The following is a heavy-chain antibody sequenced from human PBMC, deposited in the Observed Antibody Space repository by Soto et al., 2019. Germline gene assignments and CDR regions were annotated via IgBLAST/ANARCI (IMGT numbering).Heavy chain of an antibody. CDR2: VYYTGST. Sequence: SETLSLTCIVSDGSINNYYWSWIRQPPGKGLEWIGSVYYTGSTNYNPSLKGRITMSVDTSRNLFSLKLRYVTATDTAVYYCASSTRSWFDPWGQGTVVTVSS. CDR3: ASSTRSWFDP. CDR1: DGSINNYY. J-gene: IGHJ5*02. V-gene: IGHV4-59*08.